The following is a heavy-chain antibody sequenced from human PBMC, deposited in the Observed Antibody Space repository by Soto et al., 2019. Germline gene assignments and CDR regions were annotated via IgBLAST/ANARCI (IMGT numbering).Heavy chain of an antibody. CDR3: ARSSSGPGAFDI. J-gene: IGHJ3*02. CDR1: GYTFTTYY. V-gene: IGHV1-46*01. Sequence: QVQLVQSGAEVKKPGAAVKVSCKASGYTFTTYYIHWVRQAPGQGLEWMGIINPSGGNTDYAQKIQGRVTMTRDTSTSTVYMELSSLRSEDTAVYYCARSSSGPGAFDIWGQGTMVTVSS. CDR2: INPSGGNT.